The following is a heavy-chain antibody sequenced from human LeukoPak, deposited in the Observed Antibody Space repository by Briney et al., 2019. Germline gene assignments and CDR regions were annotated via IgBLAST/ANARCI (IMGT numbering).Heavy chain of an antibody. CDR3: ARVRVGATDDDAFDI. CDR2: MNPNSGGT. Sequence: ASVKVSCKASGYTFTSYDINWVRQATGQGLEWMGWMNPNSGGTNYAQKFQGRVTMTRDTSISTAYMELSRLRSDDTAVYYCARVRVGATDDDAFDIWGQGTMVTVSS. CDR1: GYTFTSYD. D-gene: IGHD1-26*01. V-gene: IGHV1-2*02. J-gene: IGHJ3*02.